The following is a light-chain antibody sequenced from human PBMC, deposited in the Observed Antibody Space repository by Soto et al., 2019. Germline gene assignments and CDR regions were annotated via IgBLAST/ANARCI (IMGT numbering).Light chain of an antibody. CDR3: GAWDSSLSGVV. CDR2: DNN. J-gene: IGLJ2*01. Sequence: QSVLTQPPSVSAAPGQKVTISCSGSSSNIGNNYVYWYQQLPGKAPKFLIYDNNNRPSGIPDRFSSSKSGTSDTLEITGLQTVEEADYYCGAWDSSLSGVVFGGGTKLTVI. V-gene: IGLV1-51*01. CDR1: SSNIGNNY.